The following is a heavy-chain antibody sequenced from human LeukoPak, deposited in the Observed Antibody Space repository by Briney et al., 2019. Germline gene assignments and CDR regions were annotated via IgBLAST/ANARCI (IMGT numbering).Heavy chain of an antibody. CDR1: GGSISSYY. CDR3: ARDRVAAAADY. V-gene: IGHV4-4*07. J-gene: IGHJ4*02. CDR2: IYTSGSP. Sequence: SETLSLTCTVSGGSISSYYWSWIRQPAGKGLEWIGRIYTSGSPNYNPSLKSRVTMSVDTSKNQFSLKLSSATAADTAVYYCARDRVAAAADYWGQGTLVTVSS. D-gene: IGHD6-13*01.